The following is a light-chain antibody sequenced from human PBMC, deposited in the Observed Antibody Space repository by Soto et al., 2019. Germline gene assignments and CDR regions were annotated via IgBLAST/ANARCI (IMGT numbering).Light chain of an antibody. CDR2: EGS. V-gene: IGLV2-23*01. CDR3: CSYAGSTTFVV. J-gene: IGLJ2*01. Sequence: QAASVSGSPGQSITISCTGTSSDVGSHNLVSWYQQHPGKAPKLMIYEGSKRPSGVSNRFSGSKSGNTASLTISGLQAEDEADYYCCSYAGSTTFVVFGGGTKLTVL. CDR1: SSDVGSHNL.